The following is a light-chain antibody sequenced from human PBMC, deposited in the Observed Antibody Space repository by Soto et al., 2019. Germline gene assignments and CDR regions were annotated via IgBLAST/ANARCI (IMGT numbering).Light chain of an antibody. J-gene: IGKJ4*01. CDR2: KAS. V-gene: IGKV1-5*03. Sequence: DIQMTQSPSTLSASIGDRVTITCRASQTINSWLAWYRQKPGKAPKVVIYKASNLESGVPSRFSGSGSGTEFTLTISSLQPDDLATYYCQQYNSYSLTFGGGTKVEIK. CDR1: QTINSW. CDR3: QQYNSYSLT.